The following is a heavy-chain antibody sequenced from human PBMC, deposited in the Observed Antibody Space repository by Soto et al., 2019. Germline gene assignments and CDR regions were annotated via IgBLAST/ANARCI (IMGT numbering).Heavy chain of an antibody. CDR2: IYTDGTT. CDR1: GFTVSNNY. J-gene: IGHJ4*02. V-gene: IGHV3-66*01. CDR3: ARDLEKRDYYDSSGYPGY. Sequence: GGSLRLSCAASGFTVSNNYMNWVRQAPGKGLEWVAVIYTDGTTYYADSVKGRFTISRDNSKNTPYLQMNSLRAEDTAVYYCARDLEKRDYYDSSGYPGYWGQGTLVTVSS. D-gene: IGHD3-22*01.